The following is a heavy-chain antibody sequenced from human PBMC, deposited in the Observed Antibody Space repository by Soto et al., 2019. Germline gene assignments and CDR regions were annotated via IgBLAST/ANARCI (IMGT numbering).Heavy chain of an antibody. Sequence: GGSLRLSCAASGFTFSSYAMSWVRQAPGQGLEWVSAISGSDNSTYYADSVKGRFTISRDNSKNTLYLQMNSLRAEDTAVYFCANTDSSGYYRPRDVYWGQGTLVTVSS. D-gene: IGHD3-22*01. CDR1: GFTFSSYA. V-gene: IGHV3-23*01. CDR2: ISGSDNST. J-gene: IGHJ4*02. CDR3: ANTDSSGYYRPRDVY.